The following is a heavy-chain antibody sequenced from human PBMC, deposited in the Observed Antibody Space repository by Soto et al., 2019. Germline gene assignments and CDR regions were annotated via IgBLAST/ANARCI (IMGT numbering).Heavy chain of an antibody. Sequence: SETLSLTCAVYGGSIGGYAWSWIRQPPGKGLEWIGDIYYIGNTYYNPSLKSRVTISIDKSKTQFSLKMNSVTAADTAVYFCGGQDYGAKGYYFENWGQGALVTVSS. V-gene: IGHV4-34*01. J-gene: IGHJ4*02. CDR1: GGSIGGYA. D-gene: IGHD4-17*01. CDR3: GGQDYGAKGYYFEN. CDR2: IYYIGNT.